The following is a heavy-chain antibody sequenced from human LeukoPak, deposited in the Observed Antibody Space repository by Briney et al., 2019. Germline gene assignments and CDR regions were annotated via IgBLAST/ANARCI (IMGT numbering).Heavy chain of an antibody. CDR3: ARGRDGYNLGY. CDR2: IIPIFGTA. J-gene: IGHJ4*02. CDR1: GGTFSSYA. D-gene: IGHD5-24*01. Sequence: SVKVSCKASGGTFSSYAISWVRQAPGQGPEWMGGIIPIFGTANYAQKFQGRVTITADKSTSTAYMELSSLRSEDTAVYYCARGRDGYNLGYWGQGTLVTVSS. V-gene: IGHV1-69*06.